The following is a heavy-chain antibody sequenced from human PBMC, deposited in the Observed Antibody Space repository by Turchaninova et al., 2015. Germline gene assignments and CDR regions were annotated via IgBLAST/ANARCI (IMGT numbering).Heavy chain of an antibody. CDR1: GFSLSTSGVG. CDR3: AHSDRSGWYVAY. V-gene: IGHV2-5*02. Sequence: QITLKESGPTLVKPTQTLTLTCPFAGFSLSTSGVGVGWILQPPGKALEWLALIYWDDDKGYSPSLKSRLTITKDTSKNQVVLIMTNMDPVDTATYYCAHSDRSGWYVAYWGQGTLVTVSS. CDR2: IYWDDDK. D-gene: IGHD6-19*01. J-gene: IGHJ4*02.